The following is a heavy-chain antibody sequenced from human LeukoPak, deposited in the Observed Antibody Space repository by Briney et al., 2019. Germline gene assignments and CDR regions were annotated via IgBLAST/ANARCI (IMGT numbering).Heavy chain of an antibody. CDR1: GGSISSGSYY. D-gene: IGHD2-2*01. CDR2: IYTSGST. J-gene: IGHJ6*03. CDR3: ARVMSSPFGVKGFCTSISCFSYYYYMDV. V-gene: IGHV4-61*02. Sequence: PSETLSLTCTASGGSISSGSYYWSWIRQPAGKGLEWIGRIYTSGSTNYNPSLKSRVTISVDTSKNQFSLKMSSVTAADTAVYYCARVMSSPFGVKGFCTSISCFSYYYYMDVWGKGTTLTVSS.